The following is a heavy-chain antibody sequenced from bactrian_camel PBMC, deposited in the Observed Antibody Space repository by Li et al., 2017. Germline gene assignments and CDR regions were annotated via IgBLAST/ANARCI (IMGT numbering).Heavy chain of an antibody. Sequence: VQLVESGGGLVQPGGSLRLSCAASGFTFSSYAMSWVRQAPGKEREGVASIDNDGGTTYTESVEGRVTISQDNAKNTLWLQMNSLKPEDTAMNYCAAPGGYSYWEFGYWGQGTQVTVS. CDR2: IDNDGGT. D-gene: IGHD2*01. CDR3: AAPGGYSYWEFGY. J-gene: IGHJ6*01. V-gene: IGHV3S42*01. CDR1: GFTFSSYA.